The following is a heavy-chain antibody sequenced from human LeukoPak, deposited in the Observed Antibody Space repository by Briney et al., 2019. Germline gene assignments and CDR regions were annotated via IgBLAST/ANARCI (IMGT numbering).Heavy chain of an antibody. J-gene: IGHJ4*02. D-gene: IGHD5-18*01. CDR2: IRYDGSNK. CDR1: GFTFSSCG. CDR3: AKGDTAMPDY. Sequence: PGGSLRLSCAASGFTFSSCGMHWVRQAPGKGLEWVAFIRYDGSNKYYADSVKGRFTISRDNSKNTLYLQMNSLRAEDTAVYYCAKGDTAMPDYWGQGTLVTVSS. V-gene: IGHV3-30*02.